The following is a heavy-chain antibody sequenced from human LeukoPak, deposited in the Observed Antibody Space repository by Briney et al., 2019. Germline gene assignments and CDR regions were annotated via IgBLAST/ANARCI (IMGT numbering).Heavy chain of an antibody. J-gene: IGHJ3*02. V-gene: IGHV3-53*01. Sequence: PGGSLRLSGTASGFTVSNIYMSWIRQAPGKGLEWVSVIYSGGTTYYADSVKGRFTISRDNSKNTLYLQMNSLRAEDTAVYYCAREERRAVAGTEDDAFDIWGQGTMVTVSS. CDR2: IYSGGTT. CDR3: AREERRAVAGTEDDAFDI. D-gene: IGHD6-19*01. CDR1: GFTVSNIY.